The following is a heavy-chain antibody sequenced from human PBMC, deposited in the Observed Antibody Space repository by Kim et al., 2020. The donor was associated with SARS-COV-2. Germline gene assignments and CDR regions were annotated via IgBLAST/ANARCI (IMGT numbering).Heavy chain of an antibody. CDR3: AREEGSGWYTFDY. CDR2: ISSSSSTI. Sequence: GGSLRLSCAASGFTFSSYSMNWVRQAPGKGLEWVSYISSSSSTIYYADSVKGRFTISRDNAKNSLYLQMNSLRAEDTAVYYCAREEGSGWYTFDYWGQGTLVTVSS. CDR1: GFTFSSYS. J-gene: IGHJ4*02. V-gene: IGHV3-48*04. D-gene: IGHD6-19*01.